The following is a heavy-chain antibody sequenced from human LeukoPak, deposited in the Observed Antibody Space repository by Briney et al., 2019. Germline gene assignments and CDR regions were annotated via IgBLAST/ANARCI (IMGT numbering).Heavy chain of an antibody. V-gene: IGHV3-7*01. CDR1: GFTFSNYG. J-gene: IGHJ4*02. CDR3: ARDYGGSDFDY. Sequence: GGSLRLSCAASGFTFSNYGMSWVRRAPGKGLEWVANINQDGSEKHYVDSVKGRFTISRDNAKNSLYLQINSLSAEDTAVYYCARDYGGSDFDYWGQGTLVTVSS. D-gene: IGHD3-16*01. CDR2: INQDGSEK.